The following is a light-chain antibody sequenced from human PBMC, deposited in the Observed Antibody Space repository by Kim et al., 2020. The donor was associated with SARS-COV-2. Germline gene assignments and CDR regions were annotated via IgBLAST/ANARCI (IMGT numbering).Light chain of an antibody. Sequence: SPGERATLSCRASQSVSSNLAWYQQKPGQAPRLLIYGASTRATGIPARFSGSGSGTEFTLTISSLQSEAFAVYYCQQYNNWPPWSFCQGTKVDLK. V-gene: IGKV3-15*01. CDR2: GAS. J-gene: IGKJ1*01. CDR1: QSVSSN. CDR3: QQYNNWPPWS.